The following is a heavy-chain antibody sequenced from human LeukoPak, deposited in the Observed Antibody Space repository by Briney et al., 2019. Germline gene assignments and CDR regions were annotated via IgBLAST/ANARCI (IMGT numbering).Heavy chain of an antibody. CDR1: GFTFSSCA. D-gene: IGHD6-19*01. CDR2: ISGSGGST. Sequence: PGGSLRLSCAASGFTFSSCAMSWVRQAPGKGLEWVSAISGSGGSTYYADSVKGRFTISRDNSKNTLYLQMNSLRAEDTAVYYCAKYLITKQWLELTFVDYWGQGTLVTVSS. V-gene: IGHV3-23*01. J-gene: IGHJ4*02. CDR3: AKYLITKQWLELTFVDY.